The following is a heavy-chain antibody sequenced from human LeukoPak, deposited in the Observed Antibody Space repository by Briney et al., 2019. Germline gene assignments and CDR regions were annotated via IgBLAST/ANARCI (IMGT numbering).Heavy chain of an antibody. CDR3: ARDSSGWYHAFDI. CDR2: ISYDGSNK. CDR1: GFTFSSYA. Sequence: GGSLRLSCAASGFTFSSYAMHWVRQAPGKGLEWAAVISYDGSNKYYADSVKGRFTISRDNSKNTLYLQMNSLRAEDTAVYYCARDSSGWYHAFDIWGQGTMVTVSS. J-gene: IGHJ3*02. D-gene: IGHD6-19*01. V-gene: IGHV3-30-3*01.